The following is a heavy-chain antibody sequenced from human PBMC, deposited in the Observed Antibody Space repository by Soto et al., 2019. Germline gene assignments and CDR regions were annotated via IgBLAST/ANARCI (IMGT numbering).Heavy chain of an antibody. CDR3: ARSPASAGTTLNYYYYYGMDG. Sequence: PWESLTISCKGSGYSFTSYWISWVRQMPGKGLEWMGRIDPSDSYTNYSPSFQGHVTISADKSISTAYLQWSSLKASDTAMYYCARSPASAGTTLNYYYYYGMDGLGQGITVTVSS. D-gene: IGHD1-7*01. CDR1: GYSFTSYW. J-gene: IGHJ6*02. V-gene: IGHV5-10-1*01. CDR2: IDPSDSYT.